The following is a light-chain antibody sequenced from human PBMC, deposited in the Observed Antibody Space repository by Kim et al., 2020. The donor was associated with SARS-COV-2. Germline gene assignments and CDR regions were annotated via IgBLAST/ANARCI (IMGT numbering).Light chain of an antibody. CDR2: GAS. CDR1: QSVSSSY. CDR3: QQYGSSPMYP. Sequence: SQVQSASLSSMTSQSVSSSYLAWYHQKPGQAPRLLIYGASSRATGIPDRFSGSGSGTDFTLTISRLEPEDFAVYYCQQYGSSPMYPFGQGTKLE. J-gene: IGKJ2*01. V-gene: IGKV3-20*01.